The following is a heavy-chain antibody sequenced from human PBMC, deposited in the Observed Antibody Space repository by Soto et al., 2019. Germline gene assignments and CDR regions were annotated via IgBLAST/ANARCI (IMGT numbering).Heavy chain of an antibody. CDR1: GDSFTSYC. V-gene: IGHV5-51*01. CDR2: IYPGDSDT. J-gene: IGHJ5*02. Sequence: VSLRISWKGSGDSFTSYCVGWVRQMPGKGLEWMGIIYPGDSDTRYSPSFQGPVTISADKSISTAYLQWSSLKASDTALYSCARRNVAVADPVDCFAPWGQGTLVTVSP. CDR3: ARRNVAVADPVDCFAP. D-gene: IGHD6-19*01.